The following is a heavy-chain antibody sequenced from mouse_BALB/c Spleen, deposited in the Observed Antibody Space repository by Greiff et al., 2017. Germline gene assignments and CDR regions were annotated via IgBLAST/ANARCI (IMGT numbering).Heavy chain of an antibody. Sequence: SLEWVATISSGGSYTYYPDSVKGRFTISRDNAKNTLYLQMSSLKSEDTAMYYCARFITTVASYYAMDYWGQGTSVTVSS. J-gene: IGHJ4*01. CDR2: ISSGGSYT. CDR3: ARFITTVASYYAMDY. D-gene: IGHD1-1*01. V-gene: IGHV5-6*01.